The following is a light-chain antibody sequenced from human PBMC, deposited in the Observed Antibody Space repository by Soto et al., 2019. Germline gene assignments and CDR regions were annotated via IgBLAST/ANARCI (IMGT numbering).Light chain of an antibody. CDR2: EVS. CDR3: NSHERSNIRV. V-gene: IGLV2-14*01. J-gene: IGLJ3*02. Sequence: QSALTQPASVSGSPGQSITISCTGTSSDVGGYNYVSWFQQHPGKAPKLLIYEVSRRPSGVSDRFTGSKSGNTASLTISGRQADDEADYHCNSHERSNIRVFGGGTKLTVL. CDR1: SSDVGGYNY.